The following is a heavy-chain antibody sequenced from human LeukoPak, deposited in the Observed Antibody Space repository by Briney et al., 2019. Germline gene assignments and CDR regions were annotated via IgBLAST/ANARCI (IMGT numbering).Heavy chain of an antibody. CDR2: IYPGDSDT. V-gene: IGHV5-51*01. CDR1: GYSFTSCR. Sequence: PGESLKISCKGSGYSFTSCRSGCVRQIPGTGVEWMGIIYPGDSDTRYSPSFQGQVTISADKSISTAYLQWSSLKASDTAMYYCARLITDYYDSSGYYYWGQGTLVTDSS. D-gene: IGHD3-22*01. J-gene: IGHJ4*02. CDR3: ARLITDYYDSSGYYY.